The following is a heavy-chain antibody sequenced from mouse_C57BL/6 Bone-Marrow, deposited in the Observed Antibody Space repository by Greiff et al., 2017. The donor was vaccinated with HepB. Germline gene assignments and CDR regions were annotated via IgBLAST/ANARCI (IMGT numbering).Heavy chain of an antibody. J-gene: IGHJ2*01. V-gene: IGHV1-81*01. CDR3: VRAPILYYFDY. Sequence: QVQLQQSGAELARPGASVKLSCKASGYTFTSYGISWVKQRTGQGLEWIGEIYPRSGNTYYNEKFKGKATLTADKSSSTAYMELRSLTSEDSAVYFCVRAPILYYFDYWGQGTTLTVSA. CDR1: GYTFTSYG. CDR2: IYPRSGNT.